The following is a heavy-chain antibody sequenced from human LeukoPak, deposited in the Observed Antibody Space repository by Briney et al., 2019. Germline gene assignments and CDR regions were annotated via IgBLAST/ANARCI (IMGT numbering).Heavy chain of an antibody. Sequence: PGGSLRLSCAASGFTFSSYSMNWVRQAPGKGLEWVSSIGSSSSYIYYADSVKGRFTISRDNAKNSLYLQMNSLRAEDTAVYYCARGYSSSSKDYWGQGTLVTVSS. V-gene: IGHV3-21*01. CDR1: GFTFSSYS. J-gene: IGHJ4*02. D-gene: IGHD6-6*01. CDR3: ARGYSSSSKDY. CDR2: IGSSSSYI.